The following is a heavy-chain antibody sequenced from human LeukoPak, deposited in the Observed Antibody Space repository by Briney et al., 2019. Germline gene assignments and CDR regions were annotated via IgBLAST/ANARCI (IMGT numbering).Heavy chain of an antibody. D-gene: IGHD2-21*02. V-gene: IGHV3-21*01. CDR3: AARGDHFHY. CDR2: ISSSSSYT. CDR1: GFTFSSYS. J-gene: IGHJ4*02. Sequence: PGGSLRLSCAASGFTFSSYSMNWVRQAPGKGLEWVSSISSSSSYTYYADSVKGRFTISRDNAKNSLYLQMNSLRAEDTAVYYCAARGDHFHYWGQGTLVTVSS.